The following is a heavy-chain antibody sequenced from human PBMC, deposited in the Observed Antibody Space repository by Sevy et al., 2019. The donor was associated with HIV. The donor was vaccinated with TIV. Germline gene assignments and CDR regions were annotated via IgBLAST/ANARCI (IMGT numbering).Heavy chain of an antibody. J-gene: IGHJ6*02. CDR1: GFTFSIYA. V-gene: IGHV3-30*03. D-gene: IGHD3-16*01. CDR2: ISYDGNNK. CDR3: ARDGSSGGLFLKDYYYFGMDV. Sequence: GGSLRLSCAASGFTFSIYAMHWVRQAPGKGLEWVAVISYDGNNKYADSVKGRFTISRDNSKNTLYLQMNSLRAEDTAVYYCARDGSSGGLFLKDYYYFGMDVWGQGTTVTVSS.